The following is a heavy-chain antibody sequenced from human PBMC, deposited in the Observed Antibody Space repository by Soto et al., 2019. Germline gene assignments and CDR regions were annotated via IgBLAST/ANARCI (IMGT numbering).Heavy chain of an antibody. Sequence: SETLSLTCTVSGGSISSYYWSWIRQPPGKGLEWIGYIYYSGSTNYNPSLKSRVTISVDTSKNQFSLKLSSVTAADTAVYYCARARSSWYVDHYYYGMDVWGQGTTVTVSS. CDR3: ARARSSWYVDHYYYGMDV. CDR2: IYYSGST. V-gene: IGHV4-59*01. CDR1: GGSISSYY. D-gene: IGHD6-13*01. J-gene: IGHJ6*02.